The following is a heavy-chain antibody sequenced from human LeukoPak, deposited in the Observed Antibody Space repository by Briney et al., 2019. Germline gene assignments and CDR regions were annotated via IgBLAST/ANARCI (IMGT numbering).Heavy chain of an antibody. D-gene: IGHD3-16*02. CDR3: AKVSLSGGSAYHYYYMDV. CDR1: GFTFSSYA. Sequence: GRSLRLSCAASGFTFSSYAMHWVCQAPGKGLEWVAVISYDGSNKYYADSVKGRFTISRDNSKNTLYLQMNSLRVEDTAVYYCAKVSLSGGSAYHYYYMDVWGKGTTVTVSS. J-gene: IGHJ6*03. CDR2: ISYDGSNK. V-gene: IGHV3-30-3*01.